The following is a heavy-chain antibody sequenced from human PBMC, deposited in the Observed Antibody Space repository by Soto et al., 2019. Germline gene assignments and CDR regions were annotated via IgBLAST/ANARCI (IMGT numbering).Heavy chain of an antibody. V-gene: IGHV1-69*01. CDR3: ARDRREVRGGIFDY. CDR1: GGTFSSYA. J-gene: IGHJ4*02. CDR2: IIPIFGTA. Sequence: QVQLVQSGAEVKKPGSSVKVCCKASGGTFSSYAISWVRQAPGQGLEWMGGIIPIFGTANYAQKFQGRVTITADESTSTAYMELSSLRSEDTAVYYCARDRREVRGGIFDYWGQGTLVTVSS. D-gene: IGHD3-10*01.